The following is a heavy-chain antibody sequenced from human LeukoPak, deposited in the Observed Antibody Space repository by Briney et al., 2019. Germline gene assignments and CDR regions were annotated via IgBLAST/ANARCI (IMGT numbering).Heavy chain of an antibody. CDR2: IKQDGIEK. J-gene: IGHJ4*02. V-gene: IGHV3-7*01. Sequence: GGSLRLSCAASGFTFSNYWMTWVRQTPGKGLEWVANIKQDGIEKYSVDSVKGRFTISRDNAKNSLYMQMNNLRAEDTAVYYCARDRAYSTFDFWGQGTLVAVSS. CDR1: GFTFSNYW. CDR3: ARDRAYSTFDF. D-gene: IGHD4-11*01.